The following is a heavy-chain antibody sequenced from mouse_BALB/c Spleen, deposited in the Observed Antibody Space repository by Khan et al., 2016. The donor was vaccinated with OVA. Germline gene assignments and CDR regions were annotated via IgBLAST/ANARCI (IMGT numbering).Heavy chain of an antibody. CDR3: ARSNSYWYFDV. Sequence: QIQLVQSGPELKKPGETVKISCKASGYTFTNYGMNWVKQAPGKGLKWMGWINTYTGEPTYADDFKGRSAFSLETSASTAYLQIKNLKNEDTATYFCARSNSYWYFDVWGAETTVTVSS. V-gene: IGHV9-3-1*01. D-gene: IGHD4-1*02. CDR1: GYTFTNYG. J-gene: IGHJ1*01. CDR2: INTYTGEP.